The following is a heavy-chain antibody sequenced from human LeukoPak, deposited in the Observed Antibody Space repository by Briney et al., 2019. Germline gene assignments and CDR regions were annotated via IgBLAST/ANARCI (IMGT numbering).Heavy chain of an antibody. D-gene: IGHD5-24*01. CDR1: GVTFSSYA. V-gene: IGHV3-30-3*01. Sequence: PGRSLRLSCAASGVTFSSYAMRWVRQPPGRGLEWVAVISYDGSNKYYADSVKGRFTISRDNSKNTLYLQMNSLRAEDTAVYYCARPDGYNSYFDYWGQGTLVTVSS. CDR3: ARPDGYNSYFDY. CDR2: ISYDGSNK. J-gene: IGHJ4*02.